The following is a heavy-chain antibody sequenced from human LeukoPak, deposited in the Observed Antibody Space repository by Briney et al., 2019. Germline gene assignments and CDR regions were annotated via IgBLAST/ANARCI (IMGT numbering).Heavy chain of an antibody. D-gene: IGHD2-15*01. J-gene: IGHJ4*02. CDR3: AKAPVTTCSGAYCYPFDY. CDR2: ISTSGSTI. CDR1: GFTFSSYD. Sequence: GGSLRLSCAASGFTFSSYDMNWLRQAPGKGLEWVSYISTSGSTIYYADSVKGRFTISRDNAKNSLYLQMNSLRAEDAAVYYSAKAPVTTCSGAYCYPFDYWGQGTLVTVSS. V-gene: IGHV3-48*03.